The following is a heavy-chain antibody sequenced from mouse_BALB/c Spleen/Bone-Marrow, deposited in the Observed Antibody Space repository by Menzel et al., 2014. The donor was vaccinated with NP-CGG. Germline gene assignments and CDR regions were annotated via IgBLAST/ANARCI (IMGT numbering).Heavy chain of an antibody. J-gene: IGHJ4*01. CDR2: ISSGSSTI. V-gene: IGHV5-17*02. Sequence: EVKLMESGGGLAQPGGSRKLSCAASGFTFSSFGMHWVRQAPERGLEWVAYISSGSSTIYYADTVKGRFTISRDNPKNTLFLQMTSLRSEDTAMYYCARDEDYAMDYWGQGTSVTVSS. CDR3: ARDEDYAMDY. CDR1: GFTFSSFG.